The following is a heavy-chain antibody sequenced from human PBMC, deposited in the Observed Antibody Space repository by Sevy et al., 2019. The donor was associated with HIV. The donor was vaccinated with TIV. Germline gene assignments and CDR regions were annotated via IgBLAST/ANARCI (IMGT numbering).Heavy chain of an antibody. Sequence: SETLSLTCTVSGGSISNYYWSWIRQPPGKGLEWIGYIYYSGRTDYNPSLKSRVAISVDTSKNQFSLKLTSVTAADTAVYFCGRGNFEDYYYYGMDVWGQGTTVTVSS. D-gene: IGHD1-7*01. V-gene: IGHV4-59*01. CDR2: IYYSGRT. CDR1: GGSISNYY. J-gene: IGHJ6*02. CDR3: GRGNFEDYYYYGMDV.